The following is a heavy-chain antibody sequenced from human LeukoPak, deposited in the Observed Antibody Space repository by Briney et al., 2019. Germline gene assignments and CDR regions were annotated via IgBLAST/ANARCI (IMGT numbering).Heavy chain of an antibody. J-gene: IGHJ4*02. CDR2: IIPILGIA. Sequence: GASVKVSCKASGYTFTTYGINWVRQAPGQGLEWMGRIIPILGIANYAQKFQGRVTITADKSTSTAYMELSSLRSEDTAVYYCAREDSIAARYYFDYWGQGTLVTVSS. V-gene: IGHV1-69*04. CDR1: GYTFTTYG. CDR3: AREDSIAARYYFDY. D-gene: IGHD6-6*01.